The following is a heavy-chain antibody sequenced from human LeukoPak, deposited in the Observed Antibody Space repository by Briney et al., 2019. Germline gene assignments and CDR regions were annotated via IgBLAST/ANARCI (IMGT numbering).Heavy chain of an antibody. D-gene: IGHD5-12*01. CDR1: GLTFSDAW. J-gene: IGHJ4*02. V-gene: IGHV3-15*01. CDR2: IRNDRIT. Sequence: GGSLRLSCVLSGLTFSDAWMSWVRQAPGKGLEWVGRIRNDRITDYAAPVQGRVSISRENSKNTFYLQMDSLRTEDTGMYFCTWMATIFTVDYWGQGTLVTVSS. CDR3: TWMATIFTVDY.